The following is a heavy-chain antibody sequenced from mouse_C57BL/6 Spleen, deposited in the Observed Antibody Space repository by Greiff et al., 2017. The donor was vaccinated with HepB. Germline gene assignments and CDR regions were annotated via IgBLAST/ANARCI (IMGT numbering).Heavy chain of an antibody. CDR3: TKVTTVGSPDV. V-gene: IGHV14-1*01. Sequence: EVQLQQSGAELVRPGASVKLSCTASGFNIKDYYMHWVKQRPEQGLEWIGRIDPEDGDTEYAPKFQGKATMTADTSSNTAYLQRSSLTSEDTAVYYCTKVTTVGSPDVWGTGTTVTVSS. CDR1: GFNIKDYY. D-gene: IGHD1-1*01. CDR2: IDPEDGDT. J-gene: IGHJ1*03.